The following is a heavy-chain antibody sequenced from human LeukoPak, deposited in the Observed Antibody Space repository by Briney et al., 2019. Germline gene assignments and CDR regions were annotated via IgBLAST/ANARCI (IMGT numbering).Heavy chain of an antibody. CDR2: IIPMLGTV. Sequence: SVKVSCKASGATFSSYAINWVRQAPGQGLEWMGRIIPMLGTVNYAQKFQGRVTIIADKFTSTAYMELSSLRSEDTAVYYCARERGGVFTAAHFDYWGQGTLVTVSS. CDR1: GATFSSYA. V-gene: IGHV1-69*04. J-gene: IGHJ4*02. D-gene: IGHD6-6*01. CDR3: ARERGGVFTAAHFDY.